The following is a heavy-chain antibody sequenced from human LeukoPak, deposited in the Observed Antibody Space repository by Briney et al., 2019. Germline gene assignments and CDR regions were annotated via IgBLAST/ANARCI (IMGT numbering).Heavy chain of an antibody. V-gene: IGHV3-7*04. CDR1: GFTFSTYW. D-gene: IGHD6-13*01. CDR3: ARITGIEAAGDY. Sequence: PGGSLRLSCAASGFTFSTYWMSWVRQAPGRGLEWVASIKHDGSEKFYVDSVRGRFTISRDNAKNSLYLQLNSLRAEDTALYYCARITGIEAAGDYWGQGTLVTVSS. CDR2: IKHDGSEK. J-gene: IGHJ4*02.